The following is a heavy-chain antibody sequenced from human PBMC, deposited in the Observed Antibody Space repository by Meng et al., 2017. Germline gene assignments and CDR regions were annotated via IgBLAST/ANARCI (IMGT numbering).Heavy chain of an antibody. V-gene: IGHV4-4*02. CDR1: GGSISSSNW. CDR2: IYHSGST. Sequence: QVQLQESGPGLGKPSGTLSLTWAGSGGSISSSNWWSWVRQPPGKGLEWIGEIYHSGSTNYNPSLKSRVTISVDKSKNQFSLKLSSVTAADTAVYYCARDRGAVAGTNFDYWGQGTLVTVSS. CDR3: ARDRGAVAGTNFDY. D-gene: IGHD6-19*01. J-gene: IGHJ4*02.